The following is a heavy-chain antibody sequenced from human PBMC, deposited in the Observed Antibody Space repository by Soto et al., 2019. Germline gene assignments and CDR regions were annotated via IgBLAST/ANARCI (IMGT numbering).Heavy chain of an antibody. CDR3: ARSGDYVPFDQ. V-gene: IGHV4-30-4*01. Sequence: QVQLQESGPGLVKPSQTLSLTCTVSGGSISSGDYYWSWIRQPPGKGLEWIGYIYYSGFTYYNPSLKRRVTISIATSKNKCSLKLSSVIAADTAVYYCARSGDYVPFDQWGQGTVVTVSS. CDR2: IYYSGFT. J-gene: IGHJ4*02. D-gene: IGHD4-17*01. CDR1: GGSISSGDYY.